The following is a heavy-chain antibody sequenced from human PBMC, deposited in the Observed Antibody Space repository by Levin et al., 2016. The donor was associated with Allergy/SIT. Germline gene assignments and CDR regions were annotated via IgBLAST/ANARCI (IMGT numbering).Heavy chain of an antibody. CDR3: ARGPRGAAEPPNKHWELPPAHNYYYYYRMDV. CDR2: IGTRSSYT. V-gene: IGHV3-11*05. Sequence: RQAPGKGLEWVSYIGTRSSYTNYADSVKGRFTNSRDNAKNSLYLQMNSLRADDTAVYYCARGPRGAAEPPNKHWELPPAHNYYYYYRMDVWGQGTTVTVSS. J-gene: IGHJ6*02. D-gene: IGHD1-26*01.